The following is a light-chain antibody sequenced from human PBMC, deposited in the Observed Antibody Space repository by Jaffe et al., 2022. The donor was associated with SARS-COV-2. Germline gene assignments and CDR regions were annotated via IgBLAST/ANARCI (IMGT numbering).Light chain of an antibody. J-gene: IGLJ2*01. CDR2: GKN. CDR1: GLRRYY. V-gene: IGLV3-19*01. Sequence: SSELTQDPAVSVALGQTVTIACQGDGLRRYYASWYQQKPGQAPLLVIYGKNNRPSGIPDRFSGSSSGSTASLTISGAQAGDEADYYCSSRDSSGNHVLFGGGTRLTVL. CDR3: SSRDSSGNHVL.